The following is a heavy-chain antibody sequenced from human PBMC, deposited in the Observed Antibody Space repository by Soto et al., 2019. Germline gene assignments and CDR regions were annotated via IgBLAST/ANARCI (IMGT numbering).Heavy chain of an antibody. CDR2: ISASGTST. Sequence: EVQLLQSGGDLVQPGGSLRLSCAASGFTFSIYAMSWVRQAPGKGLEWVSGISASGTSTSHADSVKGRFTISRDNSKNTLYLQMNSLRAEDTAVYYCARDGVVRHDYGDYGDYWGQGTLVTVSS. J-gene: IGHJ4*02. D-gene: IGHD4-17*01. CDR1: GFTFSIYA. V-gene: IGHV3-23*01. CDR3: ARDGVVRHDYGDYGDY.